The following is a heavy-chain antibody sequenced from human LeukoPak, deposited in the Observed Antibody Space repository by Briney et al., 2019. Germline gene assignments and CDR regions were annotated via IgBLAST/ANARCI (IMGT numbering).Heavy chain of an antibody. CDR2: IIPILGIA. V-gene: IGHV1-69*04. Sequence: ASVKVSCKASGGTFSSYAISWVRQAPGQGLEWMGRIIPILGIANYAQKFQGRVTITADKSTSTAYMELSSLRSEDTAVYYCARVENMAETYYYDSSGVDYWGQGTLVTVSS. J-gene: IGHJ4*02. CDR3: ARVENMAETYYYDSSGVDY. D-gene: IGHD3-22*01. CDR1: GGTFSSYA.